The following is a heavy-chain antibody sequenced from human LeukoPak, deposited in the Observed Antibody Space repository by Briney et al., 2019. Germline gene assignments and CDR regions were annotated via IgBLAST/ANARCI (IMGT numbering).Heavy chain of an antibody. CDR1: GGTFSSYA. Sequence: SVKVSCKASGGTFSSYAISWVRQAPGRGLEWMGGIIPIFGTANYAQKFQGRVTITTDESTSTAYMELSSLRSEDTAVYYCATYGGYEASAWFDYWGQGTLVTVSS. V-gene: IGHV1-69*05. CDR2: IIPIFGTA. J-gene: IGHJ4*02. D-gene: IGHD5-12*01. CDR3: ATYGGYEASAWFDY.